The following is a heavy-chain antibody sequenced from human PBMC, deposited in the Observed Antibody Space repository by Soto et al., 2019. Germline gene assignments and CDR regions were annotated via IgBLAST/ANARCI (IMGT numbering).Heavy chain of an antibody. J-gene: IGHJ6*02. CDR3: ARDRRWVRTGKYYAMGA. V-gene: IGHV1-18*01. CDR2: ITANNGNT. CDR1: GYTFINYG. Sequence: QVQLVQSGAEMKKPGASVKVSCKASGYTFINYGVSWVRQAPGQGLEWMGWITANNGNTHYEEKLQGRVTMTTDTSTSPAYMDMRSLSSDDTDVYYFARDRRWVRTGKYYAMGAWGQGTTVTVSS. D-gene: IGHD6-13*01.